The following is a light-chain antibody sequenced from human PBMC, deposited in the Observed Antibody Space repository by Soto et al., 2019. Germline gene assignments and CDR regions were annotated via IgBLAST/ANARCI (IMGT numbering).Light chain of an antibody. J-gene: IGLJ1*01. CDR1: SSNIGSTYD. Sequence: QSVLTQPPSVSGAPGQRVTISCTGSSSNIGSTYDVQWYQQLPGTAPKLLIHGNTDRPSGVPDRFSGSKSGTSASLAITGLQADDEADYYCSSYTSSHTXVFGSGNKVTVL. V-gene: IGLV1-40*01. CDR3: SSYTSSHTXV. CDR2: GNT.